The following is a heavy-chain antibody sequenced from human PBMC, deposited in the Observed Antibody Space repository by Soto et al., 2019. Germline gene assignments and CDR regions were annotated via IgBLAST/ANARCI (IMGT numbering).Heavy chain of an antibody. J-gene: IGHJ3*02. CDR1: GFTFSSYG. CDR3: AKGPSSSWSRDAFDI. D-gene: IGHD6-13*01. CDR2: ISYDGSNK. V-gene: IGHV3-30*18. Sequence: QVQLVESGGGVVQPGRSLRLSCAASGFTFSSYGMHWVRQAPGKGLEWVAVISYDGSNKYYADSVKGRFTISRDNSKNTLYLQMNSLRAEDTAVYYCAKGPSSSWSRDAFDIWGQGTMVTVSS.